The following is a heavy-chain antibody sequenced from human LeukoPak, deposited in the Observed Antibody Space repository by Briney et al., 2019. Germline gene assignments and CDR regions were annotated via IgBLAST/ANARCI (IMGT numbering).Heavy chain of an antibody. CDR3: AKELKGRVTMIVVVTALDY. CDR1: GFTFDDYA. Sequence: GGSLRLSCAASGFTFDDYAMHWVRQAPGKGLEWVSLISWDNSNTYYADSVKGRFTISRDNSKNTLYLQMSSLRAEDTAVYYCAKELKGRVTMIVVVTALDYWGQGTLVTVSS. V-gene: IGHV3-43D*04. D-gene: IGHD3-22*01. J-gene: IGHJ4*02. CDR2: ISWDNSNT.